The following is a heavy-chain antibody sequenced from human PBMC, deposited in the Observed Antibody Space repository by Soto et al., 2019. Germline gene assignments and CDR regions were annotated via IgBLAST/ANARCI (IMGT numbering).Heavy chain of an antibody. CDR2: IGYSGSHI. V-gene: IGHV3-21*01. CDR1: GFTFSSYA. CDR3: ARAQGPFSNYFDS. J-gene: IGHJ4*02. Sequence: GALRLSCAASGFTFSSYAMYWIRQTPGKGLEWVSSIGYSGSHIYYADSVRGRFTISRDNARNSLYLQMSSLRAEDAAVYYCARAQGPFSNYFDSWGQGTQVTVSS.